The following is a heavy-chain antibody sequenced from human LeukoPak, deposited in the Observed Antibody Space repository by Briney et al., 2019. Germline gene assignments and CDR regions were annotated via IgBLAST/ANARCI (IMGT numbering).Heavy chain of an antibody. CDR2: VYHSGST. D-gene: IGHD2-15*01. CDR1: GYSISSGYY. V-gene: IGHV4-38-2*01. Sequence: SETLSLTCAVSGYSISSGYYWGWIRQPPGKGLEWIGSVYHSGSTYYNPSLKSRVTISVDTSKNQFSLKLSSVTAADTAVYYCARLDCSGGSCSDYWGQGTLVTVSS. J-gene: IGHJ4*02. CDR3: ARLDCSGGSCSDY.